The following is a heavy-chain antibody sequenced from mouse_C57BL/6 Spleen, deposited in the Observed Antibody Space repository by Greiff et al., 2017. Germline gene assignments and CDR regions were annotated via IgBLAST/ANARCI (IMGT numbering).Heavy chain of an antibody. CDR3: TRIGHYDYDVYYLDY. J-gene: IGHJ2*01. CDR1: GYSFTGYY. CDR2: INPSTGGT. V-gene: IGHV1-42*01. D-gene: IGHD2-4*01. Sequence: EVQLQQSGPELVKPGASVKISCKASGYSFTGYYMNWVKQSPEQSLEWIGEINPSTGGTTYNQKFKAKATLTVDKSSSTAYMQLKSLTSEDSAVYYCTRIGHYDYDVYYLDYWGQGTPLTVSS.